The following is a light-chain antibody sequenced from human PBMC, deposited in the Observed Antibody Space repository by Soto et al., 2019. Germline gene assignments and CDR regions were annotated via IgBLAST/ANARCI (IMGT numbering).Light chain of an antibody. CDR2: GAS. Sequence: ALTQSPGTLSSSPGERATLSCRAGQSVSSNLAWYQQKPGQAPRLLIHGASTRATGIPARFSGSGSGTDFTLTISRLEPEDFAVYYCQQYGSSGTFGQGTKVDIK. J-gene: IGKJ1*01. CDR1: QSVSSN. V-gene: IGKV3-20*01. CDR3: QQYGSSGT.